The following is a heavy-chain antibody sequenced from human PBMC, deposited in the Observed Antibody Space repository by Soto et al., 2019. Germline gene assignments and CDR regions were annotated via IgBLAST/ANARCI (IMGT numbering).Heavy chain of an antibody. CDR3: ARAYQYSSSSYYYGMDV. Sequence: ASVKVSCKASGYTFTSYDINWVRQATGQGLEWMGWMNPNSGNTGYAQKFQGRVTMTRNTSISTAYMELSSLRSEDTAVYHCARAYQYSSSSYYYGMDVWGQGTTVTVSS. CDR2: MNPNSGNT. D-gene: IGHD6-6*01. CDR1: GYTFTSYD. J-gene: IGHJ6*02. V-gene: IGHV1-8*01.